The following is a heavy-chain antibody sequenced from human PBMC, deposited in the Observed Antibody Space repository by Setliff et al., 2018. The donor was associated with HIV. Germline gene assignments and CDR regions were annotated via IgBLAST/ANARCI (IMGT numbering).Heavy chain of an antibody. J-gene: IGHJ6*03. CDR1: GGSISTGGYY. D-gene: IGHD1-26*01. CDR3: ARRRPPPSGLYSAYYMDV. V-gene: IGHV4-31*03. CDR2: IYNSGGT. Sequence: CSVSGGSISTGGYYWSWIRQHPGKGLEWIGYIYNSGGTYYNPSLKSRVTIGVDTSKNQFSLKLTSVTAADAAVYYCARRRPPPSGLYSAYYMDVWGTGTTVTVSS.